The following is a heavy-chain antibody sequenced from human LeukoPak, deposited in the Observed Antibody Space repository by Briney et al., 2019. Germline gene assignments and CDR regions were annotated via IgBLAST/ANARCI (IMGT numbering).Heavy chain of an antibody. CDR3: ARGHYDILTGYYTWYFDY. Sequence: PSDTLSLTCTVSGHSFRSYYASWIRQPPGKGLEWIEYIHYSGSNNYYQSLKSRVTISVDTSKNQFSLKLSSVTAADTAVYYCARGHYDILTGYYTWYFDYWGQGTLVTVPS. CDR1: GHSFRSYY. CDR2: IHYSGSN. D-gene: IGHD3-9*01. J-gene: IGHJ4*02. V-gene: IGHV4-59*12.